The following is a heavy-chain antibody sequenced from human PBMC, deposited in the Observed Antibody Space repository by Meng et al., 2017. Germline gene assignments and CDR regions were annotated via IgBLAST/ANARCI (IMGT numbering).Heavy chain of an antibody. CDR3: VRDEDISAAGKLFGDY. V-gene: IGHV1-2*06. CDR1: GYPFTAYY. CDR2: IDPNSGVT. J-gene: IGHJ4*02. D-gene: IGHD6-13*01. Sequence: QVQLVQSGAGVKTPGASVKVSCTPSGYPFTAYYIPWVRQAPGQGLDWMGRIDPNSGVTEYAQKFQGRVTVTGDTSISTAYMELSRLRSDDTAIYYCVRDEDISAAGKLFGDYWGQGTLVTVSS.